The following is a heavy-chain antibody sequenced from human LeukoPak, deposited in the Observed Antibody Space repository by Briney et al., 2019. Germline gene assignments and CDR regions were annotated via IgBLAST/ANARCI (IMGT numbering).Heavy chain of an antibody. Sequence: ASVKVSCKTSGYTFTSYGINWVRQAPGQGLEWVGWISDYNGNTNYAQNLQGRVTMTTDTSTSTAYMELRSLRSEDTAVYYCARLPAAGTYFYYYGMDVWGQGTTVTVSS. J-gene: IGHJ6*02. D-gene: IGHD6-13*01. CDR1: GYTFTSYG. CDR3: ARLPAAGTYFYYYGMDV. V-gene: IGHV1-18*01. CDR2: ISDYNGNT.